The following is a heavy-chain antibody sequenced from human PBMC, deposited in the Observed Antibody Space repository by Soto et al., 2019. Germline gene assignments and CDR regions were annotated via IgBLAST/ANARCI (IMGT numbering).Heavy chain of an antibody. CDR1: GYTFTSYY. D-gene: IGHD3-3*01. J-gene: IGHJ6*02. CDR3: AVLRFLEWSEVLYYYYYGMGV. Sequence: ASVKVSCKASGYTFTSYYMHWVRQAPGQGLEWMGIINPSGGSTSYAQKFQGRVTMTRDTSTSTVYMELGSLRSEDTAVYYCAVLRFLEWSEVLYYYYYGMGVWGQGTTVTVSS. V-gene: IGHV1-46*01. CDR2: INPSGGST.